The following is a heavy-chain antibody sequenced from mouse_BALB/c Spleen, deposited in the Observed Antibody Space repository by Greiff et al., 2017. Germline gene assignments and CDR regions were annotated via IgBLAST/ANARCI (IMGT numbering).Heavy chain of an antibody. J-gene: IGHJ3*01. V-gene: IGHV5-2*01. CDR3: ARHGGGYGYDDWFAY. Sequence: DVMLVESGGGLVQPGESLKLSCESNEYEFPSHDMSWVRKTPEKRLELVAAINSDGGSTYYPDTMERRFIISRDNTKKTLYLQMSSLRSEDTALYYCARHGGGYGYDDWFAYWGQGTLVTVSA. CDR2: INSDGGST. D-gene: IGHD2-2*01. CDR1: EYEFPSHD.